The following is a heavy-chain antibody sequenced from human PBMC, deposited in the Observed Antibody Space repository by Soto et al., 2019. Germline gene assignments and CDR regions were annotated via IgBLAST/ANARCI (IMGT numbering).Heavy chain of an antibody. J-gene: IGHJ6*03. D-gene: IGHD4-17*01. CDR2: IKQDGSEK. Sequence: GGSLRLSCAASGFTFSTYWMTWVRQAPGKGLEWVANIKQDGSEKYYVDSVKGRFTISRDNAKNSLYLQMNSLRAEDTAVYYCARARATVTTSGLYYYYYYMDVWGKGTTVTVSS. CDR3: ARARATVTTSGLYYYYYYMDV. CDR1: GFTFSTYW. V-gene: IGHV3-7*01.